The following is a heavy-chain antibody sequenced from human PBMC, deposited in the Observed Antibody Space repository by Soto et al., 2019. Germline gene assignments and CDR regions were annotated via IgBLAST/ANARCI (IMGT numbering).Heavy chain of an antibody. D-gene: IGHD5-18*01. J-gene: IGHJ4*02. CDR1: GGSISSYY. CDR2: IYYNGNT. Sequence: SETLSLTCTVSGGSISSYYWSWIRQPPGKGLEWIGYIYYNGNTNYNPSLRSRVTISVDTSKNQFSLKVTSVAAADTAVYYCARNVDTARAYYFDYWGQGTLVTVSS. V-gene: IGHV4-59*01. CDR3: ARNVDTARAYYFDY.